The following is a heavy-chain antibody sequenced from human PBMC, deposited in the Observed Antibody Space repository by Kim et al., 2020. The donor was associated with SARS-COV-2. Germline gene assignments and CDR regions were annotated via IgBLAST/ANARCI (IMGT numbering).Heavy chain of an antibody. Sequence: SETLSLTCAVSGGSISSSNWWSWVRQPPGKGLEWIGEIYHSGSTNYNPSLKSRVTISVDKSKNQFSLKLSSVTAADTAVYYCASVRGRLLRLGELSLFDYWGQGTLVTVSS. V-gene: IGHV4-4*02. CDR2: IYHSGST. CDR1: GGSISSSNW. CDR3: ASVRGRLLRLGELSLFDY. J-gene: IGHJ4*02. D-gene: IGHD3-16*02.